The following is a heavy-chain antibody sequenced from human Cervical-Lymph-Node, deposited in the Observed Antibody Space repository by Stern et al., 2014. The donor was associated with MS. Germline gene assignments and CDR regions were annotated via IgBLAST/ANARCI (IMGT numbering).Heavy chain of an antibody. CDR3: ARSRDAYSPLAY. CDR1: GGSISGYD. J-gene: IGHJ4*02. D-gene: IGHD5-24*01. Sequence: VQLVESDPGLVKPSETLSLTCTVSGGSISGYDCSWIRQPPGKGLEWIGHIYYSGSTNYMPSLKSRVSISIDTPKNQFSLKLSSVTAADTAVYYCARSRDAYSPLAYWGQGALVTVSS. V-gene: IGHV4-59*01. CDR2: IYYSGST.